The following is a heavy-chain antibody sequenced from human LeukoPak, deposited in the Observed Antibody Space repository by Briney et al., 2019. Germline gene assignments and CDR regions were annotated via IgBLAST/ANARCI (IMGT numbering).Heavy chain of an antibody. J-gene: IGHJ4*02. CDR1: GGSINYYY. D-gene: IGHD4-23*01. Sequence: ETLSLTCIVSGGSINYYYWTWIRQPPGKGLEWVGRIKSKTDGGTADYAAPVKGRFTISRDDSKNTLYLQMNSLKTEDTAVYYCTHITVGYDYWGQGTLVTVSS. CDR2: IKSKTDGGTA. CDR3: THITVGYDY. V-gene: IGHV3-15*01.